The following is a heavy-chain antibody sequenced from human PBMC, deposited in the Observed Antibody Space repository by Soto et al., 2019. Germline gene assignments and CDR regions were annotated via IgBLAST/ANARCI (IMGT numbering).Heavy chain of an antibody. CDR3: ASLCGGSCSPGAFDI. Sequence: QVQLVQSGAEVKKPGASVKVSCKASGYTFTSYGISWVRQAPGQGLEWMGWISAYNGNTTYAQKLQGRVTMTTDTSTSTAYMERRSLRSDDPAVYYCASLCGGSCSPGAFDIWGQGTMVTVSS. CDR1: GYTFTSYG. V-gene: IGHV1-18*01. J-gene: IGHJ3*02. CDR2: ISAYNGNT. D-gene: IGHD2-15*01.